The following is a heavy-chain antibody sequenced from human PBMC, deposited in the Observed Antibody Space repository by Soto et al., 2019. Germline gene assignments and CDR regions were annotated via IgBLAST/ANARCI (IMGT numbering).Heavy chain of an antibody. Sequence: EVQLVESGGGLVQPGGSLRLSCAASGFTFSNYCMHWVRQAPGKGLVWVSRINSGGSSTSYADSVKGRFTISRDNARNTLYVQMNSLRVEDTAVYCCASAGDRGDEAADWGQGTLVTVSS. D-gene: IGHD3-10*01. CDR2: INSGGSST. CDR3: ASAGDRGDEAAD. J-gene: IGHJ4*02. V-gene: IGHV3-74*01. CDR1: GFTFSNYC.